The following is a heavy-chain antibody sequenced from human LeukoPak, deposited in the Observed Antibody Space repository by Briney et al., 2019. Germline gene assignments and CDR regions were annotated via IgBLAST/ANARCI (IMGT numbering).Heavy chain of an antibody. J-gene: IGHJ4*02. V-gene: IGHV1-18*01. CDR3: ARDSKYYYDTSRWRPPVDY. Sequence: ASVKVSCRASGFTFTSYAISWIRQAPGQGLEWMGWISAYNGDTNYAQKLQGRITMTTDTSTTTAYMELRSLRSDDTAVYCCARDSKYYYDTSRWRPPVDYWGQGTLVTVSS. CDR2: ISAYNGDT. D-gene: IGHD3-22*01. CDR1: GFTFTSYA.